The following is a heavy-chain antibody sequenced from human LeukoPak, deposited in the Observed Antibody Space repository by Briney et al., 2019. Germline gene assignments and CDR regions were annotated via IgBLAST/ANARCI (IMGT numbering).Heavy chain of an antibody. CDR3: ARVEIGFWYYYGMDV. Sequence: ASVKVSCKASGGTFSSYAISWVRQAPGQGLEWMGRIIPILGIANYAQKFQGRVTITADKSTSTAYMELSSLRSEDTAVYYCARVEIGFWYYYGMDVWGQGTTVTVSS. D-gene: IGHD5-24*01. CDR2: IIPILGIA. J-gene: IGHJ6*02. CDR1: GGTFSSYA. V-gene: IGHV1-69*04.